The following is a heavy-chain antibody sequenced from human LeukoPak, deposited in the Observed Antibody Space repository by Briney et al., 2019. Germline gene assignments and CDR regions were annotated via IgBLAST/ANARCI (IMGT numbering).Heavy chain of an antibody. CDR3: AKDVSGSIDS. D-gene: IGHD5/OR15-5a*01. Sequence: AGGSLRLSCADSGFIFSDYNMHWVRQVPGKGLEWVSIISGDGGRTSYADSVKGRVTISRDNSKNSLYLQMNSLRTEDTAFYYCAKDVSGSIDSWGQGTLVTVSS. J-gene: IGHJ4*02. CDR1: GFIFSDYN. CDR2: ISGDGGRT. V-gene: IGHV3-43*02.